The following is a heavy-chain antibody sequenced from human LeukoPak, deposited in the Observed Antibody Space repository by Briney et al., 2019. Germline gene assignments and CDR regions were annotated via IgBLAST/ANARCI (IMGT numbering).Heavy chain of an antibody. D-gene: IGHD3-3*01. CDR2: ISAYNGNT. CDR1: GYTFTSYG. J-gene: IGHJ4*02. V-gene: IGHV1-18*01. CDR3: ARDGRYDFWSGYPDY. Sequence: ASVKVSCKASGYTFTSYGISWVRQAPGQGLGCMGWISAYNGNTNYAQKLQGRVTMTTDTSTSTAYMELRSLKSDDTAVYYCARDGRYDFWSGYPDYWGQGTLVTVSS.